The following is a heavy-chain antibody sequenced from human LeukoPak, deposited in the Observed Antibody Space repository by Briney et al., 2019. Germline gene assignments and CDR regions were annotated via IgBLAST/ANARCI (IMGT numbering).Heavy chain of an antibody. Sequence: SETLSLTCTVSGGSISSGDYYWSWIRQPPGKGLEGIGYIYYSGSTYYNPSLKSRVTISRYTSKNTFSLKLSSVTAADTAVYYCARDLRGGHPYSYYYMDVWGKGTTVTVSS. V-gene: IGHV4-30-4*08. D-gene: IGHD3-10*01. CDR3: ARDLRGGHPYSYYYMDV. CDR1: GGSISSGDYY. CDR2: IYYSGST. J-gene: IGHJ6*03.